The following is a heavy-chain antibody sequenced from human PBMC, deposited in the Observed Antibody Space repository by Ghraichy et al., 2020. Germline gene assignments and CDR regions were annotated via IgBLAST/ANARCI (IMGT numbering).Heavy chain of an antibody. V-gene: IGHV4-4*02. D-gene: IGHD2-2*01. CDR2: IYHSGST. CDR1: GGSISSSNW. Sequence: SETLSLTCAVSGGSISSSNWWSLVRQPPGKRLGWIGEIYHSGSTNYNPSLKSRVIISVDKSKNQFSLKLSSVTAADTAVYYCVRSPCSSTSCVRLRRHYYGMDVRGQGTTVTVSS. CDR3: VRSPCSSTSCVRLRRHYYGMDV. J-gene: IGHJ6*02.